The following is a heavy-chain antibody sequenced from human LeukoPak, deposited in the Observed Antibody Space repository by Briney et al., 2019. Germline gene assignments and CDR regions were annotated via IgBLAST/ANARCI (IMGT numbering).Heavy chain of an antibody. D-gene: IGHD3-9*01. Sequence: GGSLRLSCAASGFPFSSHAMSWVRQAPGKGLKWVSGISGGGGTTYYADSVKGRFTISRDNSRNTLYLQMSTLRDEDTAVYYCAKDGGVTGYYSRGYPDYWGQGTLVTVSS. CDR3: AKDGGVTGYYSRGYPDY. CDR2: ISGGGGTT. V-gene: IGHV3-23*01. J-gene: IGHJ4*02. CDR1: GFPFSSHA.